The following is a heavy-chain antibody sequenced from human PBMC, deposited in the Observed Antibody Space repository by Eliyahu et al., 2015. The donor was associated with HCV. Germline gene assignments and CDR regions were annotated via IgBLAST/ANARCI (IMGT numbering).Heavy chain of an antibody. CDR3: ARDISLVGYCSGGSCLSVPDY. Sequence: QVQLVESGGGVVQPGRSLRLSCAAXGFTFSRYAMRWVRPAPGKGLEWVGVISYDGSNKYYADSVKGRFTISRDNSKNTLYLQMNSLRAEDTAVYYCARDISLVGYCSGGSCLSVPDYWGQGTLVTVSS. D-gene: IGHD2-15*01. CDR2: ISYDGSNK. J-gene: IGHJ4*02. V-gene: IGHV3-30-3*01. CDR1: GFTFSRYA.